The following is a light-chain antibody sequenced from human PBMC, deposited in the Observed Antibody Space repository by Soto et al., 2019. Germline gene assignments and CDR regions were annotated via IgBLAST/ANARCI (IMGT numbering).Light chain of an antibody. CDR2: EVT. CDR3: CSYAGNSEV. CDR1: SGDVGSYNL. Sequence: QSVLTQPASVSGSPGQSITIPCTGTSGDVGSYNLVSWYQQHPGKAPKLLIYEVTERPSGVSNRFSGSKSGNAASLTISGLQPDDEADYYCCSYAGNSEVFGTGTKGTVL. J-gene: IGLJ1*01. V-gene: IGLV2-23*02.